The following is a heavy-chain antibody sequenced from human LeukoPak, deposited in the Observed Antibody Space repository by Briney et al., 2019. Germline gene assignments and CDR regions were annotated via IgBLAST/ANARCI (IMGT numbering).Heavy chain of an antibody. V-gene: IGHV1-2*02. D-gene: IGHD4/OR15-4a*01. Sequence: GASVKVSCKASGYMFTGYYMHWVRQAPGQGLEWMGWINPNSGGTNYAQKFQGRVTMTRDTSISTAYMELSSLRSDDTAVYYCARAANPQDCFDCWGQRTLVTVSS. CDR3: ARAANPQDCFDC. CDR1: GYMFTGYY. CDR2: INPNSGGT. J-gene: IGHJ4*02.